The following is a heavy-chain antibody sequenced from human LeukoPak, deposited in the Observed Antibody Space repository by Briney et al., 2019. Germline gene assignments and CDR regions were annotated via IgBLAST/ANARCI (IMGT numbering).Heavy chain of an antibody. CDR1: GFTVSSNY. V-gene: IGHV3-66*01. CDR2: IYSGGST. CDR3: ARAASMVFTFDY. D-gene: IGHD3-22*01. J-gene: IGHJ4*02. Sequence: GGSLRLSCAASGFTVSSNYMSWVRQAPGKGLEWVSVIYSGGSTYYADSVKGRFTISRDNSKNTLYLQMNSLRAEDAAVYYCARAASMVFTFDYWGQGTLVTVSS.